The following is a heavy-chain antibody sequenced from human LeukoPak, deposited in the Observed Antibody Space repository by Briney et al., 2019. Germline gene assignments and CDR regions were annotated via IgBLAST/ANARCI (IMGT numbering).Heavy chain of an antibody. Sequence: SETLSLTCTVSGGSISSYYWSWIRQPPGKGLEWIGYIYYSGSTNYNPSLKSRVTISVDTSKNQFSLKLRSVTAADTAVYYCARETSQKGAHYMDVWGKGTTITISS. J-gene: IGHJ6*03. CDR2: IYYSGST. V-gene: IGHV4-59*01. D-gene: IGHD3-16*01. CDR1: GGSISSYY. CDR3: ARETSQKGAHYMDV.